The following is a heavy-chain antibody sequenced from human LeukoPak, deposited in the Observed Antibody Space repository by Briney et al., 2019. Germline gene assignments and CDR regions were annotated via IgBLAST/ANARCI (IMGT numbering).Heavy chain of an antibody. Sequence: SVKVSCKASGGTFSSYAISWVRQAPGQGLEWMGRIIPILGIANYAQKFQGRVTITADKSTSTAYMELSSLRSEDTAVYYCARDQDYGILTGYYYLLDYWGQGTLVTVSS. CDR3: ARDQDYGILTGYYYLLDY. CDR1: GGTFSSYA. J-gene: IGHJ4*02. CDR2: IIPILGIA. V-gene: IGHV1-69*04. D-gene: IGHD3-9*01.